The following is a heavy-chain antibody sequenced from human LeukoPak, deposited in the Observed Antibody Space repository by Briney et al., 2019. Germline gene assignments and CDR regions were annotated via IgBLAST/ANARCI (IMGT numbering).Heavy chain of an antibody. CDR3: ASGVVPTAIQNY. CDR1: GFTFSSYG. V-gene: IGHV3-30*02. D-gene: IGHD2-2*02. J-gene: IGHJ4*02. CDR2: IRYDGGDK. Sequence: GGSLRLSFAASGFTFSSYGMHWVRQAPGKGLEWVAFIRYDGGDKYYADSVKGRFTISRDNAKNSLYLQMNSLRAEDTAVYYCASGVVPTAIQNYWGQGTLVTVSS.